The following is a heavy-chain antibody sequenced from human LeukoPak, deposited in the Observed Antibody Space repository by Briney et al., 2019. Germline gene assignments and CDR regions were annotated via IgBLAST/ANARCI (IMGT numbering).Heavy chain of an antibody. J-gene: IGHJ4*02. CDR2: IYYSGTT. CDR1: GGSISSGDFY. Sequence: SGTLSLTCTVSGGSISSGDFYWSWIRQHPGKGLEWIGYIYYSGTTYYSPSLKSRVTISLDTTKNQFSLKLSSVTAADTAVYYCARLEVAGINDYWGQGTLVTVSS. CDR3: ARLEVAGINDY. V-gene: IGHV4-31*03. D-gene: IGHD6-19*01.